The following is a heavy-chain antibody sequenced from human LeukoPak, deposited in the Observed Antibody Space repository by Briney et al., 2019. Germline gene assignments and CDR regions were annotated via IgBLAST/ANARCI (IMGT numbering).Heavy chain of an antibody. D-gene: IGHD3-10*01. J-gene: IGHJ4*02. CDR2: IKSKSDGGAT. Sequence: GGSLRLSCAASGFTFSNTLMSWVRQAPGKGLEWVGRIKSKSDGGATDYAAPVQGRFIISRDDSKNTLYLQMNSLKTEDTAVYYCTTYEGVYWGQGTLVPVSA. CDR3: TTYEGVY. V-gene: IGHV3-15*01. CDR1: GFTFSNTL.